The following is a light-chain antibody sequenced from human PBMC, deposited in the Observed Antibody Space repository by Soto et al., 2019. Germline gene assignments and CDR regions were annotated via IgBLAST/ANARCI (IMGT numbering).Light chain of an antibody. J-gene: IGKJ1*01. CDR3: XQYDSYPWR. V-gene: IGKV1D-16*01. Sequence: DIQMTQSPSSLSASVGDRVTITCRASQGISNLAWYQQKPEKAPKSLIYAASSLQTGVPPRFSGXXXGXXXXXXXTXXQPEDSAXXXXXQYDSYPWRFGQGTKVEIK. CDR2: AAS. CDR1: QGISN.